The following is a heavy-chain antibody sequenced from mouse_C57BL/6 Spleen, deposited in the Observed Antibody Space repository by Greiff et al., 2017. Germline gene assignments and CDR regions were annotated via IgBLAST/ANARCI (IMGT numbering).Heavy chain of an antibody. Sequence: QVQLQQSGPELVKPGASVKLSCKASGYTFTSYWMHWVKQRPGRGLEWIGRIDPNSGGTKYNEKFKSKATLTVDKPSSTAYMQLSSLTSEDSAVYYCARGSGSDYGVYYAMDYWGQGTSVTVSS. V-gene: IGHV1-72*01. D-gene: IGHD3-2*02. CDR2: IDPNSGGT. CDR1: GYTFTSYW. J-gene: IGHJ4*01. CDR3: ARGSGSDYGVYYAMDY.